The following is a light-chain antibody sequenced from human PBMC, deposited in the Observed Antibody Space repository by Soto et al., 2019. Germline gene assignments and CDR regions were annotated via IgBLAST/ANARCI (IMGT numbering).Light chain of an antibody. CDR3: AAWDDSLNVV. Sequence: QSVLTQPPSASGTPGQRVTISCSGSSSNIGSNTVNWYQQLPGTAPKLLIYSNNQRPSGVPDRFSGSKSGTSASLAISGLVSEDEADYFCAAWDDSLNVVFGGGTKLTVL. V-gene: IGLV1-44*01. J-gene: IGLJ2*01. CDR2: SNN. CDR1: SSNIGSNT.